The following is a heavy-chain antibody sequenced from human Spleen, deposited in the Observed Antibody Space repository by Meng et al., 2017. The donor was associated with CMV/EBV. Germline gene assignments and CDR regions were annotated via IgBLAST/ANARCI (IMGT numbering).Heavy chain of an antibody. J-gene: IGHJ6*02. CDR2: IFYSGTT. CDR1: GGSIRSSSYY. D-gene: IGHD3-3*01. CDR3: ARGRIFGAKKPGSSYYYYYGMDV. Sequence: ESLKISCTVSGGSIRSSSYYWGWIRQPPGKGLEWIGTIFYSGTTYYNPSLKSRVTISVDTSKNQFSLKLSSVTAADTAVYYCARGRIFGAKKPGSSYYYYYGMDVWGQGTTVTVSS. V-gene: IGHV4-39*07.